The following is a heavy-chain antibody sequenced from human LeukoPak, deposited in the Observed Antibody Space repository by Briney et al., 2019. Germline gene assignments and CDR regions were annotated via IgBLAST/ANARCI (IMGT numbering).Heavy chain of an antibody. V-gene: IGHV3-74*01. CDR2: ISSDGSNT. CDR1: GFTFSSYW. D-gene: IGHD2-21*02. CDR3: AKRGDGGDWYDY. J-gene: IGHJ4*02. Sequence: PGWSLRLSCAVSGFTFSSYWMDWVRQVPGKGLVWVSRISSDGSNTAYADSVKGRFTISRDNAKNTMYLQMSSLRAEDTAVYYCAKRGDGGDWYDYWGQGTLVIVSS.